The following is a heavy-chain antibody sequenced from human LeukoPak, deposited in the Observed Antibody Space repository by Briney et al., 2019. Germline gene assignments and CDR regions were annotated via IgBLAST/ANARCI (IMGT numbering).Heavy chain of an antibody. Sequence: GGSLRLSCAASGFTFSSYAMSWVRQAPGKGLEWVSGISGSGDSTYYADSVKGRFTISRDNSKNTLYLQMNSLRAEDTAVYYCAKDQGGSYYRAFDIWGQGTMVTVSS. D-gene: IGHD1-26*01. CDR2: ISGSGDST. J-gene: IGHJ3*02. CDR1: GFTFSSYA. CDR3: AKDQGGSYYRAFDI. V-gene: IGHV3-23*01.